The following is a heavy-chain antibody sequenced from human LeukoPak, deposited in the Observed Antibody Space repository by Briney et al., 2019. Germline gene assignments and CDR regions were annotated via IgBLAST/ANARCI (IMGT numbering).Heavy chain of an antibody. CDR3: AKGSSGPDY. J-gene: IGHJ4*02. D-gene: IGHD1-26*01. Sequence: PGGSLRLSCAPSGLTLSRYAKSWVRQAPGPGLEWVSSISEGGRRTYYANTVKGRFPISRDNSKNTLYLQMNSLRAEDPALYYCAKGSSGPDYWGLGTPVTVSS. V-gene: IGHV3-23*01. CDR2: ISEGGRRT. CDR1: GLTLSRYA.